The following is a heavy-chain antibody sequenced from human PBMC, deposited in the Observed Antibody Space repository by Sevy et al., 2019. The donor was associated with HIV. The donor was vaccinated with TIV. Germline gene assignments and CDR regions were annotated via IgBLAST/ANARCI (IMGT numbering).Heavy chain of an antibody. Sequence: GGSLRLSCVASGFTFSSYWMSWVRQAPGKGLEWVANIKQDGSEKYYVDSVKGRFTISRDNAKNSLYLQMNSLRAEDTAVYYCARDYPNNYYDSSGTNYYYGIDVWGQGTTVTVSS. J-gene: IGHJ6*02. CDR1: GFTFSSYW. CDR2: IKQDGSEK. V-gene: IGHV3-7*01. D-gene: IGHD3-22*01. CDR3: ARDYPNNYYDSSGTNYYYGIDV.